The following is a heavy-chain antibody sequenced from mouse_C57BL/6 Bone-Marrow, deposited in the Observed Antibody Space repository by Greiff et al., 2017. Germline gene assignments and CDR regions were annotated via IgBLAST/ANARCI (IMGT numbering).Heavy chain of an antibody. D-gene: IGHD1-1*01. CDR3: AQMGALTTVVEGYFDV. J-gene: IGHJ1*03. CDR2: IWWNDDK. CDR1: GFSLSTSNMG. Sequence: QVQLQQSGPGILQPSQTLSLTCSFSGFSLSTSNMGIGWIRQPSGKGLEWLAHIWWNDDKYYNPSLKSRLTISKDTSNNQVFLKITSVETADTATYYCAQMGALTTVVEGYFDVWGTGTTVTVSS. V-gene: IGHV8-5*01.